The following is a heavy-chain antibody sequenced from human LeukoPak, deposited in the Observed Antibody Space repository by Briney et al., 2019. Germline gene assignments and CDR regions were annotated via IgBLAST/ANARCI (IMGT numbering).Heavy chain of an antibody. J-gene: IGHJ4*02. Sequence: GRSLRLSCAASGFTFSSNAMHWVRQAPDKGLEWVAIISYDGGDKYYADSVKGRFTISRDNSKNTLDLQMNNLRTEDTAVYYCAKDQGIQLGIDYWGQGSLVAVSS. CDR2: ISYDGGDK. D-gene: IGHD5-18*01. CDR3: AKDQGIQLGIDY. CDR1: GFTFSSNA. V-gene: IGHV3-30*18.